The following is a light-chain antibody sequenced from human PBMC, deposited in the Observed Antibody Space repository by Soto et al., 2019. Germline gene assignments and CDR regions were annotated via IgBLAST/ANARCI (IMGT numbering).Light chain of an antibody. CDR3: QQSYSTPFT. CDR1: QSISTY. V-gene: IGKV1-39*01. Sequence: DIQMTQSPSSLSASVGDRVTITCRASQSISTYLNWYQQKAGKDPKVMIHAASSLQSGVPSRFSGSGSVTDFTLTISSLQPEDFRTYYCQQSYSTPFTFAPGTKVDI. J-gene: IGKJ3*01. CDR2: AAS.